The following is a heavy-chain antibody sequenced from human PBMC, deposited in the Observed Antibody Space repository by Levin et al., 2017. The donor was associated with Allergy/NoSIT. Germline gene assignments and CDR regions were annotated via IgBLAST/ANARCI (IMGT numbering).Heavy chain of an antibody. V-gene: IGHV1-46*03. CDR3: ARPRDSATALKFDY. J-gene: IGHJ4*02. Sequence: GESLKISCKASGYTFTNYYIHWVRQAPGQALEWIGIINPSGGYTNYAQKFQDRVAMTRDTSTSTVYMELSSLRPEDTAVYYCARPRDSATALKFDYWGQGTPVTVSS. D-gene: IGHD1-26*01. CDR2: INPSGGYT. CDR1: GYTFTNYY.